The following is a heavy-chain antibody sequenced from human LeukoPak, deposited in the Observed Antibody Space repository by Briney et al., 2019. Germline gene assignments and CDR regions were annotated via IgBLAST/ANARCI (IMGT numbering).Heavy chain of an antibody. V-gene: IGHV5-51*01. CDR2: IYPGDSDT. J-gene: IGHJ5*02. CDR3: AKGYDSSNNFSSS. D-gene: IGHD3-22*01. CDR1: GYSFTTYW. Sequence: GESLKISCKASGYSFTTYWIGWVRQMAGRGLEWMGIIYPGDSDTRYSPSFQGQVTISADKSINTAYLQWSSLKVSDTAMYYCAKGYDSSNNFSSSWGQGTLVTVSS.